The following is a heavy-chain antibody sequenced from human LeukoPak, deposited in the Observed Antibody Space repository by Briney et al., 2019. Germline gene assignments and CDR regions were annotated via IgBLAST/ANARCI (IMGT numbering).Heavy chain of an antibody. Sequence: PSETLSLTCTVVGGSISSRDENWNWIRQPPVKGLEWIGNVDYNGNIHYSPSLKSRALVSVDTSKNQVSLRLTSVTAADTAVYFCARSNHFWSGFLDTWGQGTLVTVSS. CDR3: ARSNHFWSGFLDT. J-gene: IGHJ4*02. V-gene: IGHV4-39*07. CDR2: VDYNGNI. CDR1: GGSISSRDEN. D-gene: IGHD3-3*02.